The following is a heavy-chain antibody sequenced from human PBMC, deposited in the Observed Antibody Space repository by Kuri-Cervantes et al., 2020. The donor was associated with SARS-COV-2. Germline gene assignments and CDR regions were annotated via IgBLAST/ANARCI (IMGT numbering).Heavy chain of an antibody. CDR3: ARQGTAYCGGDCHPGIFDP. D-gene: IGHD2-21*02. CDR2: IYYSGST. V-gene: IGHV4-30-4*01. Sequence: SETLSLTCTVSGGSISSGDYYWNWLRQPPGKGLEWIGYIYYSGSTSYNSSLKSRVTISVDTSKNQFSLKLNSVTAADTAVYYCARQGTAYCGGDCHPGIFDPWGQGTLVTVSS. J-gene: IGHJ5*02. CDR1: GGSISSGDYY.